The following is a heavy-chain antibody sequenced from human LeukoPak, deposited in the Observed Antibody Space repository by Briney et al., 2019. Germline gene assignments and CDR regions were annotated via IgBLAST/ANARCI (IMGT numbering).Heavy chain of an antibody. CDR3: VRDGYSYDGWFDP. D-gene: IGHD5-18*01. J-gene: IGHJ5*02. V-gene: IGHV1-69*05. CDR1: GGTFSSYA. CDR2: IIPIFGTA. Sequence: SVKVSCKASGGTFSSYAISWVRQAPGQGLEWMGRIIPIFGTANYAQKFQGRVTITTDESTSTAYMELSSLRSEDTAVYYCVRDGYSYDGWFDPWGQGTLVTVSS.